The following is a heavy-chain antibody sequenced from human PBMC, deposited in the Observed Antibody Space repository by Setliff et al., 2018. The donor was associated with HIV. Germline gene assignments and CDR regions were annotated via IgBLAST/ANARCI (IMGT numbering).Heavy chain of an antibody. J-gene: IGHJ4*02. V-gene: IGHV2-5*02. CDR2: IYWDGDT. Sequence: GSGPTLVNPTETLTLTCAFSGFPLATDGVSLGWIRQPPGEGPEWLALIYWDGDTRYNPSLKGRLTITKATSNNHVVLMMSNMDPADTATYYCTHVNNFRSVYFASWGQGTLVTVSS. CDR1: GFPLATDGVS. CDR3: THVNNFRSVYFAS. D-gene: IGHD1-1*01.